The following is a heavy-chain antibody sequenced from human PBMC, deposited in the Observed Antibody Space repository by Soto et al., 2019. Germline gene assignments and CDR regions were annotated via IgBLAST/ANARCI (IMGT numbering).Heavy chain of an antibody. J-gene: IGHJ4*02. V-gene: IGHV1-18*01. CDR1: GYTFTSYS. CDR3: ARDVGYALIDY. D-gene: IGHD5-18*01. CDR2: ISAYNGNT. Sequence: QVQLVQSGAEVKKPGASVKVSCKASGYTFTSYSISWVRQAPGQGLEWMEWISAYNGNTYHARKLQGRVTMTTDTSTSTAYMELRSLSSDDTAVYYCARDVGYALIDYWGQGTLVTVSS.